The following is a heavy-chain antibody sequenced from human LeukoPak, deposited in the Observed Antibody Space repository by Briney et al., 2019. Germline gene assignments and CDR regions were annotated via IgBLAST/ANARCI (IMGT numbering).Heavy chain of an antibody. Sequence: PGGFLRLSCAASGFTFSSYAMSWVRQAPGKGLEWVSGINTSGGSTAYADSVKGRFTISRDNPRNTLYMQMNSLRAEDTALYYCAIMHPYYDGNGYWVQWGQGTLVTVSS. CDR2: INTSGGST. D-gene: IGHD3-22*01. J-gene: IGHJ4*02. CDR1: GFTFSSYA. V-gene: IGHV3-23*01. CDR3: AIMHPYYDGNGYWVQ.